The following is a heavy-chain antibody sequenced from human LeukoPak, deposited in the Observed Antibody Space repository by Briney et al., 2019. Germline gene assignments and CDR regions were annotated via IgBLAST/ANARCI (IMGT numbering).Heavy chain of an antibody. Sequence: PGGFLRLSCAASGFTFSSYSMNWVRQAPGKGLEWVSYISSSSSTIYYADSVKGRFTISRDNAKNSLYLQMNSLRAEDTAVYYCARGQAEFDYWGQGTLVTVSS. J-gene: IGHJ4*02. CDR1: GFTFSSYS. D-gene: IGHD1-14*01. CDR2: ISSSSSTI. CDR3: ARGQAEFDY. V-gene: IGHV3-48*01.